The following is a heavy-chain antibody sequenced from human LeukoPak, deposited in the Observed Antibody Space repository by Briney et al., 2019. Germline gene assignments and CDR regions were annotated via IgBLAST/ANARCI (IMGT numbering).Heavy chain of an antibody. CDR1: GFTFSSYS. J-gene: IGHJ4*02. CDR2: ISSSSSYI. Sequence: GGSLRLSCAASGFTFSSYSMNWVRQAPGKGLEWVSSISSSSSYIYYADSVKGRFTISRDNAKSSLYLQMNSLRAEDTAVYYCARGSIKELRYFEHFDYWGQGTLVTVSS. CDR3: ARGSIKELRYFEHFDY. V-gene: IGHV3-21*01. D-gene: IGHD3-9*01.